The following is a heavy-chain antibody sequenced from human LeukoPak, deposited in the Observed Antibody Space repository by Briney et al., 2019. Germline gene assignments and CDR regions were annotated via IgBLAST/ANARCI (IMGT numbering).Heavy chain of an antibody. J-gene: IGHJ3*01. D-gene: IGHD1-26*01. V-gene: IGHV4-59*01. CDR1: GGSTSNYH. CDR3: ARVLLGGGAFDF. Sequence: SETLSLTCTVSGGSTSNYHWTWIRQPPGKGLEWSGYMYNTGRTDYKYNPSLKSRVTTSLDTSKNQFSLRLSSVTAADTALYFCARVLLGGGAFDFWGQGTMVTVSS. CDR2: MYNTGRTDY.